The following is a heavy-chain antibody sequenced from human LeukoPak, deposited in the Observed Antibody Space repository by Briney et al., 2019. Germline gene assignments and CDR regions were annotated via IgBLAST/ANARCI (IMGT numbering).Heavy chain of an antibody. CDR1: GYTFTGYF. D-gene: IGHD4-17*01. Sequence: ASVEVSCKASGYTFTGYFMHWVRQAPGQGLEWMGRINSNTGGTTYAQKFQGRVTMTRDTSITTAHMELSRLKSDDTAVYYCARGQPYGDYNWLDLWGQGALVTVSS. CDR3: ARGQPYGDYNWLDL. V-gene: IGHV1-2*06. CDR2: INSNTGGT. J-gene: IGHJ5*02.